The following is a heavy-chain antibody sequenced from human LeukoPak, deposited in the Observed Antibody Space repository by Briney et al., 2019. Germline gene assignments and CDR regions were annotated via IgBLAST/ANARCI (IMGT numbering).Heavy chain of an antibody. CDR2: SYYSGST. V-gene: IGHV4-39*07. CDR3: AGADRIAAAGTIDY. J-gene: IGHJ4*02. CDR1: GGSISSSSYY. D-gene: IGHD6-13*01. Sequence: SETLSLTCTVSGGSISSSSYYWGWIRQPPGKGLEWIGSSYYSGSTYYNPSLKSRVTISVDTSKNQFSLKLTSVTAADTAVYYCAGADRIAAAGTIDYWGQGTLVTVSS.